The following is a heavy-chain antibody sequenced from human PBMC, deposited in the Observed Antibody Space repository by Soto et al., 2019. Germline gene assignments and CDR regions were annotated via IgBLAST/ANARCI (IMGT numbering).Heavy chain of an antibody. Sequence: SETLSLTCAVYGGSFSGYYWSWIRQPPGKGLEWIGEINHSGSTNYNPSLKSRVTISVDTSKNQFSLKLSSVTAADKAVYYCARGFGYSSSWSPYYYYMDVWGKGTTVTVSS. J-gene: IGHJ6*03. V-gene: IGHV4-34*01. CDR2: INHSGST. CDR3: ARGFGYSSSWSPYYYYMDV. D-gene: IGHD6-13*01. CDR1: GGSFSGYY.